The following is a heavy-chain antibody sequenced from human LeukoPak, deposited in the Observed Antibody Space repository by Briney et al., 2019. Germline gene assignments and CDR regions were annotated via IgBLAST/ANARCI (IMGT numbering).Heavy chain of an antibody. J-gene: IGHJ4*02. CDR3: AKGLRISGSHTSFDF. CDR1: GFNFDEFD. V-gene: IGHV3-30*02. D-gene: IGHD5-12*01. CDR2: IRSNGNDQ. Sequence: RGSLRLSCAASGFNFDEFDMHWGRQAPGKGLERGAFIRSNGNDQYYSDSLKGRFTVSRDNSRNTLYLQMSNLRPEDTAVYYCAKGLRISGSHTSFDFWGQGNLVTVSS.